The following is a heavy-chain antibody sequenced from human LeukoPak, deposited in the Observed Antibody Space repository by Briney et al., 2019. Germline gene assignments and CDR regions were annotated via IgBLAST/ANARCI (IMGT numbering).Heavy chain of an antibody. V-gene: IGHV4-39*01. D-gene: IGHD5-18*01. J-gene: IGHJ4*02. CDR2: IYYSGST. CDR1: GGSISSYY. CDR3: ARIGHAYGYIDY. Sequence: SETLSLTCTVSGGSISSYYWGWIRQPPGKGLEWIGSIYYSGSTYYNPSLKSRATISVDTSENQFSLKLSSVTAADTALYYCARIGHAYGYIDYWGQGTLVTVSS.